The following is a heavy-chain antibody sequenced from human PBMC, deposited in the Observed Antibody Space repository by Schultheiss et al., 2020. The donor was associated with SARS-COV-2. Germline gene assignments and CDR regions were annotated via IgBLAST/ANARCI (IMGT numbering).Heavy chain of an antibody. D-gene: IGHD4-17*01. Sequence: ASVKVSCKASGYTFTDYNINWVRQAPGQGLEWMGWVSTYNGNTNYAQKLQGRVTMTTDTSTNAAYMELRSLRSEDTAVYYCARDGPDYGDYVPYYYYGMDVWGQGTTVTVSS. CDR3: ARDGPDYGDYVPYYYYGMDV. J-gene: IGHJ6*02. V-gene: IGHV1-18*04. CDR2: VSTYNGNT. CDR1: GYTFTDYN.